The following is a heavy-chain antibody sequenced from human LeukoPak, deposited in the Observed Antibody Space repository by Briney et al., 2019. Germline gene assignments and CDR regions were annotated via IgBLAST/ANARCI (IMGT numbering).Heavy chain of an antibody. CDR2: IYYSVST. Sequence: SETLSLTCTVSGGSISSGDYYWSWIRQPPGKGLEWIGYIYYSVSTYYNPSLKSRVTISVDTSKNQFSLKLSSVTAADTAVYYCARVPKYYDFWSGLGFDYWGQGTLVTVSS. J-gene: IGHJ4*02. D-gene: IGHD3-3*01. CDR3: ARVPKYYDFWSGLGFDY. V-gene: IGHV4-30-4*08. CDR1: GGSISSGDYY.